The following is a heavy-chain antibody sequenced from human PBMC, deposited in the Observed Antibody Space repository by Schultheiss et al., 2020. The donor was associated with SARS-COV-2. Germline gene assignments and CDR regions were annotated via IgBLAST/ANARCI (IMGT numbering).Heavy chain of an antibody. V-gene: IGHV3-11*06. Sequence: GGSLRLSCAASGFTFSDYYMSWIRQAPGKGLEWVSYISSSSSYIYYADSVKGRFTISRDNSKNTLYLQMNSLRAEDTAVYYCARDPYGDPGYFDYWGQGTLVTVSS. CDR2: ISSSSSYI. CDR1: GFTFSDYY. CDR3: ARDPYGDPGYFDY. J-gene: IGHJ4*02. D-gene: IGHD4-17*01.